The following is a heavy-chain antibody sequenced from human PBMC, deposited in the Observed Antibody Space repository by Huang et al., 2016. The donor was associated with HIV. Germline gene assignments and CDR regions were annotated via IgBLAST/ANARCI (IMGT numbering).Heavy chain of an antibody. CDR3: ARDGAYQYDSRAYYRDF. J-gene: IGHJ4*02. D-gene: IGHD3-22*01. V-gene: IGHV4-59*11. CDR1: DGSISSHF. Sequence: QVQLQESGPGLVKPSETLSLTCTVSDGSISSHFGSWIRQPPGKGLEWIATINPSGRSNYNPSLESRVTLSKDSSKEQLSLKLQSVTAADTAVYYCARDGAYQYDSRAYYRDFWGQGTLVTVSS. CDR2: INPSGRS.